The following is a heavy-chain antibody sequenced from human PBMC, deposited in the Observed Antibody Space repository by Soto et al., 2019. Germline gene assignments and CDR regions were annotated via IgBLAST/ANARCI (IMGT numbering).Heavy chain of an antibody. CDR3: AKDALGSSSWYYFDY. CDR2: ISWNSGTI. Sequence: EVQLVESGGGLVQPGRSLRLSCAASGFTFEDYAMHWVRQAPGKGLEWVSGISWNSGTIGYADSVKGRFTISRDNAKNSLYLQMNSLRAEDTALYYCAKDALGSSSWYYFDYWGQGTLVTVSS. D-gene: IGHD6-13*01. J-gene: IGHJ4*02. V-gene: IGHV3-9*01. CDR1: GFTFEDYA.